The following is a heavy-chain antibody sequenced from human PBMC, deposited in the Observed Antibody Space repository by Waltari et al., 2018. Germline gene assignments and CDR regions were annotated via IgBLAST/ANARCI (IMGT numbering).Heavy chain of an antibody. CDR1: GGSFRAYY. CDR3: ARGACSDTSCYANYYYMDV. D-gene: IGHD2-2*01. CDR2: VNRGGST. V-gene: IGHV4-34*01. J-gene: IGHJ6*03. Sequence: QVQLQQWGAGLLKPSETLSLTCAVYGGSFRAYYWTWIRQPPGKGMEWIGEVNRGGSTNYNASLKGRVTISVDSSKTQFSLRLTSVAAADTAVYYCARGACSDTSCYANYYYMDVWGKGTAVTVSS.